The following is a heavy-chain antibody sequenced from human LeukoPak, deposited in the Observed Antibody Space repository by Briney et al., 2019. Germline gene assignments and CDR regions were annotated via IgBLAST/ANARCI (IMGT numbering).Heavy chain of an antibody. J-gene: IGHJ4*02. V-gene: IGHV3-30-3*01. D-gene: IGHD1/OR15-1a*01. Sequence: GGSLRLSCAASGFTFNIYAMHWVRQAPGKGLEWAGFISYDGSHKDYADSVKGRFTISRDNSKNTLSLQMNSLRPDDTAVYYCARAVRLRGTLDYWGQGTLVTVSS. CDR2: ISYDGSHK. CDR1: GFTFNIYA. CDR3: ARAVRLRGTLDY.